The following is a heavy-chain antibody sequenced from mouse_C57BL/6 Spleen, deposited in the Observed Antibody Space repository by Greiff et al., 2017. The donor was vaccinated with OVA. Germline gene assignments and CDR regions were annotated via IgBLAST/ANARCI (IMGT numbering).Heavy chain of an antibody. CDR2: IDPSDSYT. CDR1: GYTFTSYW. CDR3: ARRGLITTVVDWYFDV. Sequence: KESCKASGYTFTSYWMHWVKQRPGQGLEWIGEIDPSDSYTNYNQKFKGKSTLTVDKSSSTAYMQLSSLTSEDSAVYYCARRGLITTVVDWYFDVWGTGTTVTVSS. D-gene: IGHD1-1*01. V-gene: IGHV1-69*01. J-gene: IGHJ1*03.